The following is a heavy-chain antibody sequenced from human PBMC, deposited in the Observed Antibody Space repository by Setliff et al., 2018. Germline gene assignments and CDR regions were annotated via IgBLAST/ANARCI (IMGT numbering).Heavy chain of an antibody. D-gene: IGHD6-19*01. V-gene: IGHV3-30*02. CDR1: GFTFRGFA. Sequence: PGGSLRLSCAASGFTFRGFAMHWVRQAPGKGLEWVAFIRHDESDIYYTNSVKGRFTVSRDNSKNTLYLQMNILRPEDTALYYCVRDSSADYWGQGTLVTVSS. CDR2: IRHDESDI. CDR3: VRDSSADY. J-gene: IGHJ4*02.